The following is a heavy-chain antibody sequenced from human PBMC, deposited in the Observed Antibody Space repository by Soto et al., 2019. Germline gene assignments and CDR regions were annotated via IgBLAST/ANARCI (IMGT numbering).Heavy chain of an antibody. J-gene: IGHJ6*02. Sequence: QVQLVQSGAEVKKPGSSVKVSCKASGGTFSSYTISWVRQAPGQGLEWMGRIIPILGIANYAQKFQGRVTITADKSTSTANMELSSLRSEDTAVYYCARDRVVTPLYYGMDVWGQGTTVTVSS. D-gene: IGHD2-15*01. V-gene: IGHV1-69*08. CDR3: ARDRVVTPLYYGMDV. CDR2: IIPILGIA. CDR1: GGTFSSYT.